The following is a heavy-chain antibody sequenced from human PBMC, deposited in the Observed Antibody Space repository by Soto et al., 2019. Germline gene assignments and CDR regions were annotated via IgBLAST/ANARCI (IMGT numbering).Heavy chain of an antibody. V-gene: IGHV3-23*01. D-gene: IGHD3-22*01. CDR3: AKVPAYYDSSGYHDNAFDI. J-gene: IGHJ3*02. CDR1: GFTFSSYA. CDR2: ISGSGGST. Sequence: GGSLRLSCAASGFTFSSYAMSWVRQAPGKGLEWVSAISGSGGSTYYADSVKGRFTISRDNSKNTLYLQMNSLRAEDTAVYYCAKVPAYYDSSGYHDNAFDIWGQGTMVTVSS.